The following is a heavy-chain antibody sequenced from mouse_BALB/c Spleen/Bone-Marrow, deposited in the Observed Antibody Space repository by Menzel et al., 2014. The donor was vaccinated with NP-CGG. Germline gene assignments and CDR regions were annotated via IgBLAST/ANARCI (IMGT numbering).Heavy chain of an antibody. V-gene: IGHV14-3*02. CDR1: GFNIKDTF. CDR2: IDPANGNT. CDR3: TRGEGY. J-gene: IGHJ2*01. Sequence: VQLQQPGAELVKPGPSAKLSSTGSGFNIKDTFMHWVKQRPEQGPEWIGRIDPANGNTKYDPKIQGKATITADTSSNTAYLQFTSLTSEDTAVYYCTRGEGYWGQGPTLAVSS.